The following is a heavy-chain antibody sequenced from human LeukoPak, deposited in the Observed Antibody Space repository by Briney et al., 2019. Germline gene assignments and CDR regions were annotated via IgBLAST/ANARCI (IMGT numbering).Heavy chain of an antibody. J-gene: IGHJ6*03. V-gene: IGHV1-2*02. CDR2: INPYSGGT. CDR3: ARISITMVRGVIHYYYYYMDV. CDR1: GYTFTDYY. Sequence: GASVKVSCKASGYTFTDYYIHWVRQAPGQGLEWMGWINPYSGGTNYAQKFQGRVTMTRDTSISTAYMELSRLRSDDTAVYYCARISITMVRGVIHYYYYYMDVWGKGTTVTISS. D-gene: IGHD3-10*01.